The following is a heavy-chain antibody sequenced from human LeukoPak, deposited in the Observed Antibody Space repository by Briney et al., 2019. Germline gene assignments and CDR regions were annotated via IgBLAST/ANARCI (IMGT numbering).Heavy chain of an antibody. Sequence: SETLSLTCTVSGGSISSYYWSWIRQPPGKGLEWIGYIYYSGSTNYNPSLKSRVTISVDTSKNQFSLKLSSVTAADTAVYYYARDGAPYGPDAFDIWGQGTMVAVSS. V-gene: IGHV4-59*01. CDR2: IYYSGST. CDR1: GGSISSYY. D-gene: IGHD3-10*01. CDR3: ARDGAPYGPDAFDI. J-gene: IGHJ3*02.